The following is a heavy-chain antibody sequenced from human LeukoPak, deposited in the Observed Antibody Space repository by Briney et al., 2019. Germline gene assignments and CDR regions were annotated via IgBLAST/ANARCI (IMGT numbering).Heavy chain of an antibody. J-gene: IGHJ4*02. V-gene: IGHV3-21*01. CDR2: ISSSSSYI. CDR3: ASPPFGELLSPFDY. Sequence: GGSLRLSCAASGFTFSSYSMNWVRQAPGKGLEWVSSISSSSSYIYYADSVKGRFPISRDNAKNSLYLQMNSLRAEDTAVYYCASPPFGELLSPFDYWGQGTPVT. D-gene: IGHD3-10*01. CDR1: GFTFSSYS.